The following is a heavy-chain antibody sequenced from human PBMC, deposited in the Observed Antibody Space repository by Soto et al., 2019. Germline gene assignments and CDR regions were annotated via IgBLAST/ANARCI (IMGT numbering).Heavy chain of an antibody. V-gene: IGHV3-23*01. D-gene: IGHD3-10*01. CDR3: AKGTYYVGAFDS. CDR1: GFTFSSYA. J-gene: IGHJ5*01. CDR2: ISGGGIT. Sequence: EVQLLESGGGLVQPGGSLRLSCAASGFTFSSYAISWVRQASGKGLEWVSVISGGGITHYADSVKGRFTISRDNSKNTVYLQMSTLRAEDTALYYCAKGTYYVGAFDSWGQGTLVTVSS.